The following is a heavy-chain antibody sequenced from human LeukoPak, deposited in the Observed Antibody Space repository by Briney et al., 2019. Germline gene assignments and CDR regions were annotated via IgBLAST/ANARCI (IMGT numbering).Heavy chain of an antibody. CDR3: ARDQGTSVVRMGAFDV. J-gene: IGHJ3*01. CDR2: ISTYNGNT. V-gene: IGHV1-18*01. D-gene: IGHD2-8*01. Sequence: ASVKVSCKASGYTYSSYGINWVRQAPGQGLEWMGWISTYNGNTNYAQNFQGRVSMTTDTSTSTAYMELRSLRPDDTAVYYCARDQGTSVVRMGAFDVWGQGTMVTVSS. CDR1: GYTYSSYG.